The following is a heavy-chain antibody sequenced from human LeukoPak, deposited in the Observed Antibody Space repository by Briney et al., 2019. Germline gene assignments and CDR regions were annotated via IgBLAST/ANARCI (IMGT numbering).Heavy chain of an antibody. CDR3: ARDGGYYGSGSYYYYYYYMDV. CDR2: INWNGGST. CDR1: GFTFDDYG. J-gene: IGHJ6*03. V-gene: IGHV3-20*04. Sequence: GGSLRLSCAASGFTFDDYGMSWVRQAPGKGLEWVSGINWNGGSTGYADSVKGRFTISRDNAKNSLYLQMNSLGAEDTALYYCARDGGYYGSGSYYYYYYYMDVWGKGTTVTVSS. D-gene: IGHD3-10*01.